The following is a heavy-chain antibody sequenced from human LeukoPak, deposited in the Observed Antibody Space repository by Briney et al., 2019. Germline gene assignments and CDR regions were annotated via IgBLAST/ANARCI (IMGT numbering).Heavy chain of an antibody. V-gene: IGHV3-7*01. CDR2: INQDGTDK. CDR1: GFTFSGRW. CDR3: AREENDDFWSGYYNYFDY. Sequence: PGGSLRLSCAASGFTFSGRWMSWLRQAPGKGLEWVANINQDGTDKYYVDSVKGRFTISRDNSKNTLYLQMNSLRAEDTAVYYCAREENDDFWSGYYNYFDYWGQGTLVTVSS. J-gene: IGHJ4*02. D-gene: IGHD3-3*01.